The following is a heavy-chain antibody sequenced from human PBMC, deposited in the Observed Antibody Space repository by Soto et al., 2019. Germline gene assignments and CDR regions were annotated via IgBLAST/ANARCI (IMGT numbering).Heavy chain of an antibody. D-gene: IGHD2-2*01. Sequence: EVQLVESGGGLVQPGGSLKLSCAASGFTFSGSAMHWVRQASGKGLEWVGRIRSKANSYATADAASVKCRFTISRDNSKNTAYLQMNSLKTEDTAVYDCSALVVPAAVFDYWGQGTLVTVSS. CDR1: GFTFSGSA. J-gene: IGHJ4*02. CDR3: SALVVPAAVFDY. V-gene: IGHV3-73*02. CDR2: IRSKANSYAT.